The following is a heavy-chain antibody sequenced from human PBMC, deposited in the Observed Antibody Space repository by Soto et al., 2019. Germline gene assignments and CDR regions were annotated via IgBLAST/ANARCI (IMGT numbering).Heavy chain of an antibody. V-gene: IGHV3-30*18. CDR1: GFTFSIYG. J-gene: IGHJ4*02. Sequence: GGSLRLSCSASGFTFSIYGMHWFRQAPGKGLEWVAVISYDGSNKYYADSVKGRFTISRDNSKNTLYLQMNSLRAEDTAVYYCAKVWHYDSSGPNDYWGQGTLVTVSS. D-gene: IGHD3-22*01. CDR2: ISYDGSNK. CDR3: AKVWHYDSSGPNDY.